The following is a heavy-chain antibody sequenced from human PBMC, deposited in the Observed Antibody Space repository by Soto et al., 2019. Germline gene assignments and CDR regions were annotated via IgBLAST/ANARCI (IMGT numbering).Heavy chain of an antibody. CDR1: GFTFSDYY. CDR2: ISSRGSTI. D-gene: IGHD3-16*02. J-gene: IGHJ4*02. CDR3: ARDGVYDYIWGSYRRRSYYFDY. Sequence: QVQLVESGGGLVKPGGSLRLSCAASGFTFSDYYMSWIRQAPGKGLERVSYISSRGSTIYYADSVKGRFTISRDNAKNSLYLQMNSLRAEDTAVYYCARDGVYDYIWGSYRRRSYYFDYWGQGTLVTVSS. V-gene: IGHV3-11*01.